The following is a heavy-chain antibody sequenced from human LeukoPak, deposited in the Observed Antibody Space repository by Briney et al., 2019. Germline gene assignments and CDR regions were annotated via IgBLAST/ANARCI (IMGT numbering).Heavy chain of an antibody. V-gene: IGHV1-18*01. Sequence: ASVTVSCKASGYTFTSYGISWVRQAPGQGLEWMGWISAYNGNTNYAQKLQGRVTITTDTSTSTAYMELRSLRSDDTAVYYCARESLGGAGGRMDVWGQGTTVTVSS. CDR2: ISAYNGNT. CDR1: GYTFTSYG. CDR3: ARESLGGAGGRMDV. D-gene: IGHD3-10*01. J-gene: IGHJ6*02.